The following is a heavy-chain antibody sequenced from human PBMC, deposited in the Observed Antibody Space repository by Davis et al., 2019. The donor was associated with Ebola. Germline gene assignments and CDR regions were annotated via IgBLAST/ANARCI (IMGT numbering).Heavy chain of an antibody. J-gene: IGHJ6*04. CDR1: GFTFSNFD. Sequence: PGGSLRLSCAASGFTFSNFDMQWVRQAPDKGLEWVAFISSDGSNQYSADSVKGRFTISRDNSKNTLYLQMNSLRAEDTAVFYCAKRATVKVAGANYYNAMDVWGKGTTVTVSS. CDR2: ISSDGSNQ. CDR3: AKRATVKVAGANYYNAMDV. V-gene: IGHV3-30*02. D-gene: IGHD6-19*01.